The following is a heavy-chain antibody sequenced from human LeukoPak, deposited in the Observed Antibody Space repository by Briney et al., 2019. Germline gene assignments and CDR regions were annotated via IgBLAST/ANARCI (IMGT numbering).Heavy chain of an antibody. CDR1: GFTFSSYS. CDR2: ISSSSSTI. CDR3: ARDGGISIREVYNWFDP. Sequence: GGSLRLSCAASGFTFSSYSMNWVRQAPGKGLEWVSYISSSSSTIHYADSVKGRFTISRDNAKNSLYLQMNSLRSEDTAVYYCARDGGISIREVYNWFDPWGQGTLVTVSS. V-gene: IGHV3-48*04. D-gene: IGHD3-10*01. J-gene: IGHJ5*02.